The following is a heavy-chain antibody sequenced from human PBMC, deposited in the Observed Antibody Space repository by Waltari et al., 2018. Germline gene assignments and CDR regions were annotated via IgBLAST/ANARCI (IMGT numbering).Heavy chain of an antibody. V-gene: IGHV4-39*07. D-gene: IGHD3-10*01. Sequence: QLQLQESGPGLVKPSETLSLTCTVSGGSISSSSYYWGWIRQPPGKGLEWIGSIYYSGSTYYNPSLKSRVTISVDTSNNQFSLKLSSVTAADTAVYYCARVSDYYGSGSYAPPDYWGQGTLVTVSS. CDR1: GGSISSSSYY. CDR2: IYYSGST. J-gene: IGHJ4*02. CDR3: ARVSDYYGSGSYAPPDY.